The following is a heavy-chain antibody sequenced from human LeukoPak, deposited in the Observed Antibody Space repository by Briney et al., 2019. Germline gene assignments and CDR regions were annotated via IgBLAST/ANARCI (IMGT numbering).Heavy chain of an antibody. CDR3: ARLLGYSGYDFGDDWFDP. CDR1: GDSITSSSYY. Sequence: PSETLSLTCTVSGDSITSSSYYWAWIRQPPGKGLEWIGNIYHSGSTNYNPSLKSRVTMSVDTSKNHFSLKLSSVTAADTAVYYCARLLGYSGYDFGDDWFDPWGQGTLVTVSS. J-gene: IGHJ5*02. V-gene: IGHV4-39*02. D-gene: IGHD5-12*01. CDR2: IYHSGST.